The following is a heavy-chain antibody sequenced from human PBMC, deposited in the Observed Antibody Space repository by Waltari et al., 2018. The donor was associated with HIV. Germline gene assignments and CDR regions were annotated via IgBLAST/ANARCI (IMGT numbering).Heavy chain of an antibody. Sequence: EVQLVESGGGLVQHGRSLRLSCAASGFTFDDYAMNWVRPAPGKGLEWVSGISWNSGSIGYADSVKGRFTISRDNAKNSLYLQMNSLRAEDTALYYCAKAIYGSGRGYGMDVWGQGTTVTVSS. J-gene: IGHJ6*02. D-gene: IGHD3-10*01. CDR1: GFTFDDYA. CDR3: AKAIYGSGRGYGMDV. V-gene: IGHV3-9*01. CDR2: ISWNSGSI.